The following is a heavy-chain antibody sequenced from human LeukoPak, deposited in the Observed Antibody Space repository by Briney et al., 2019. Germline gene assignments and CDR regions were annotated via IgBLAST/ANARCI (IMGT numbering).Heavy chain of an antibody. J-gene: IGHJ4*02. CDR2: INHSGST. CDR3: ARGSGYYDSSGYCSDY. Sequence: PSETLSLTCAVYGGSFSGYYWSWIRQPPGKGLEWIGEINHSGSTNYNPSLKSRVTISVDTSKNQFSLKLSSVTAADTAVYYCARGSGYYDSSGYCSDYWGQGTLVTVSS. D-gene: IGHD3-22*01. V-gene: IGHV4-34*01. CDR1: GGSFSGYY.